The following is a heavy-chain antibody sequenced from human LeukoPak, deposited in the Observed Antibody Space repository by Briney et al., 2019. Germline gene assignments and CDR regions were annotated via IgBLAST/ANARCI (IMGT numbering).Heavy chain of an antibody. CDR3: ARDFRSSGY. CDR2: VKQDGSEI. D-gene: IGHD6-19*01. CDR1: GFSFSRYW. V-gene: IGHV3-7*01. J-gene: IGHJ4*02. Sequence: GGSLTLSCAASGFSFSRYWMSWARHAPGEGMEWVANVKQDGSEIYYVASVKGGFTISRDNANNSLYLQMNSLRGEDTAVYYCARDFRSSGYWGGGTVVTVSS.